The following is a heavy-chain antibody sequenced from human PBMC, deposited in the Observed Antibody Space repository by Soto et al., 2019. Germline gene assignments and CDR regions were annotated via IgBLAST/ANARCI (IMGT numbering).Heavy chain of an antibody. CDR2: ISGSGGST. V-gene: IGHV3-23*01. CDR1: GFTFSSYA. Sequence: HPGGSLRLACAASGFTFSSYAMSWVRQAPGKGLEWVSAISGSGGSTYYADSVKGRFTISRDNSKNTLYLQMNSLRAEDTAVYYCAKALYCSGGSCYLLGAFAIWGQGTMVTVSS. J-gene: IGHJ3*02. D-gene: IGHD2-15*01. CDR3: AKALYCSGGSCYLLGAFAI.